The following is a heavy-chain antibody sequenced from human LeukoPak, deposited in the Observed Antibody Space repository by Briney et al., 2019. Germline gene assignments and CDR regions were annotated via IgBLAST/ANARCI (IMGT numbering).Heavy chain of an antibody. J-gene: IGHJ4*02. D-gene: IGHD3-10*01. CDR2: IYYGGST. V-gene: IGHV4-39*01. CDR1: GGSVRRSSYY. Sequence: PSETLSLTCTVSGGSVRRSSYYWGWVRQPPGKGLEGIGNIYYGGSTYYNASLKSRVTISVDTSKNQFSLKLSSVTAADTAVYYCASTAYYYGSGFDYWGQGTLVTVSS. CDR3: ASTAYYYGSGFDY.